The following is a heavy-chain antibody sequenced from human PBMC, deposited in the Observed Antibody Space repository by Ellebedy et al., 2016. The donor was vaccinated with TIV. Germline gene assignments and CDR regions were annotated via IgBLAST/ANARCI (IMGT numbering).Heavy chain of an antibody. CDR2: ISGSGDST. CDR3: ARQRRSGVIDD. V-gene: IGHV3-23*01. Sequence: GESLKISCKGSGYSFSSYAMNWVRQAPGKGLEWVSTISGSGDSTEYADSVKGRFTISRDNSKNTLYLQMNSLRAEDTAVYYCARQRRSGVIDDWGQGTLVTVSS. J-gene: IGHJ4*02. D-gene: IGHD3-10*01. CDR1: GYSFSSYA.